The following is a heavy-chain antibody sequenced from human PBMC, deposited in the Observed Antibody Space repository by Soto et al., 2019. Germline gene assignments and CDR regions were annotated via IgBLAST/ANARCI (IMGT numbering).Heavy chain of an antibody. Sequence: SVKVSCKASGGTFSSYAISWVRQAPGQGLEWMGGIIPIFGTANYAQKFQGRVTITADKSTSTAYMELSSLRSEDTAVYYCARDDGEMATTFDYWGQGTPVTVSS. CDR1: GGTFSSYA. V-gene: IGHV1-69*06. D-gene: IGHD5-12*01. CDR3: ARDDGEMATTFDY. J-gene: IGHJ4*02. CDR2: IIPIFGTA.